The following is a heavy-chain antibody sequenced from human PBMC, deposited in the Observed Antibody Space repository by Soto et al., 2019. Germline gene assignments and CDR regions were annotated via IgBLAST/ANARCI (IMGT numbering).Heavy chain of an antibody. Sequence: EVQLVESGGGLVKPGGSLRLSCAASGFTFSSYSMNWVRQAPGKGLEWVSSISSSSSYIYYADSVKGRFTISRDNAKNSLYLQMNSLRAEDTGVYYCARDPSGYSSGWYFDLWGRGTLVTVSS. CDR2: ISSSSSYI. J-gene: IGHJ2*01. CDR1: GFTFSSYS. V-gene: IGHV3-21*01. D-gene: IGHD6-19*01. CDR3: ARDPSGYSSGWYFDL.